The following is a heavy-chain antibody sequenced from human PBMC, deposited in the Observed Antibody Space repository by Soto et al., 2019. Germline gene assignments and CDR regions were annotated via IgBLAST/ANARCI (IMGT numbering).Heavy chain of an antibody. J-gene: IGHJ5*02. V-gene: IGHV3-74*01. Sequence: EVLLVESGGGLVQPGGSLRLSCAASGFNFNFYWMHWVRQAPGKGLVWVSRINGDGSTAYYADSVKGRLTISRDNAKNTLFLQMDSLRVEDTAVYYCVRDSPTNLEDADTVASWFDPWGQGTLVTVSS. CDR2: INGDGSTA. D-gene: IGHD5-12*01. CDR1: GFNFNFYW. CDR3: VRDSPTNLEDADTVASWFDP.